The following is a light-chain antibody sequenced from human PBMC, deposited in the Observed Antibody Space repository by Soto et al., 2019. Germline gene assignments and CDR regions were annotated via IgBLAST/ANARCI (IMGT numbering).Light chain of an antibody. J-gene: IGLJ1*01. CDR1: SSNIGAGYD. Sequence: QSVLTQPPSVSGAPGQRITISCTGSSSNIGAGYDVHWYQQLPGTAPKLLMYGNSNRPSGVPDRFSGSKSGTSASLAITGLQAEDEGEYYCQSYDASLGGHYVFATGTKLTVL. V-gene: IGLV1-40*01. CDR3: QSYDASLGGHYV. CDR2: GNS.